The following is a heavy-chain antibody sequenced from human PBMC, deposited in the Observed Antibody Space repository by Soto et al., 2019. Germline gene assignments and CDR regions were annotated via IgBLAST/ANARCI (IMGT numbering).Heavy chain of an antibody. CDR3: ARDPRPLRV. Sequence: GSLRLSCAASVFTCSRYAMHWVRQAPGKGLEWVAVISYDGSNKYYADSVKGRFTISRDNSKNTLYLQMNSLRAEDTAVYYCARDPRPLRVWGQGTTVTVSS. D-gene: IGHD6-6*01. CDR2: ISYDGSNK. J-gene: IGHJ6*02. CDR1: VFTCSRYA. V-gene: IGHV3-30-3*01.